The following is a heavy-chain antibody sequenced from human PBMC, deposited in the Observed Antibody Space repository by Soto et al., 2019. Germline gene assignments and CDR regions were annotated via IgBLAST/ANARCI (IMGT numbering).Heavy chain of an antibody. D-gene: IGHD5-12*01. Sequence: ASVKVSCKASGGTFSSYAISWVRQAPGQGLEWMGGIIPIFGTANYAQKLQGRVTITADESTSTAYMELSSLRSEDTAVYYCARDDEWLRLGVYYYYGMDVWGQGTTVTVSS. CDR2: IIPIFGTA. V-gene: IGHV1-69*13. CDR3: ARDDEWLRLGVYYYYGMDV. CDR1: GGTFSSYA. J-gene: IGHJ6*02.